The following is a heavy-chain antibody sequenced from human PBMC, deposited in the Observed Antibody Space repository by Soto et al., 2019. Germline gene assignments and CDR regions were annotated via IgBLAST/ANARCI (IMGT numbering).Heavy chain of an antibody. CDR2: FDPEDGEI. D-gene: IGHD3-3*01. CDR1: GYTLTELS. J-gene: IGHJ5*02. Sequence: ASVKVSCKVSGYTLTELSMHWVRQAPGKGLEWMGGFDPEDGEIIYAQKFQGRVTMTEDTSTDTAYMELSSLRSEDTAVYYCATGNDDFWSGYRFDPWGQGTLVTVSS. CDR3: ATGNDDFWSGYRFDP. V-gene: IGHV1-24*01.